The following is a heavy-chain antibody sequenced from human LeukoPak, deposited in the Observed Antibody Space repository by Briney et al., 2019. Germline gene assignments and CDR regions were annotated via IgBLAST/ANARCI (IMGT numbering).Heavy chain of an antibody. V-gene: IGHV5-51*01. CDR1: GYSFTNYW. CDR3: ARPRAGELWSVDY. Sequence: GESLKISCQASGYSFTNYWIGWVRQMPGKGLEWIGIIYPGDSDTRYSPSFQGQVTISADKSISTAYPQWSSLKASDTAMYYCARPRAGELWSVDYWGQGTLVTVSS. J-gene: IGHJ4*02. D-gene: IGHD3-10*01. CDR2: IYPGDSDT.